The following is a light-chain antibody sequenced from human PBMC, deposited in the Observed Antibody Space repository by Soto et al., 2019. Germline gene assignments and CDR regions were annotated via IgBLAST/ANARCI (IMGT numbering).Light chain of an antibody. Sequence: EIVLTQSPGTLSLSPGEIVTLSCRASQSLRRHYLAWYQQKPGQAPRLLIYGASNRATGIPDRFSGSGSGTDFTLTISRLEPEDFAVYYCQQYGSSGTFGQGTKVDI. V-gene: IGKV3-20*01. CDR3: QQYGSSGT. CDR2: GAS. CDR1: QSLRRHY. J-gene: IGKJ1*01.